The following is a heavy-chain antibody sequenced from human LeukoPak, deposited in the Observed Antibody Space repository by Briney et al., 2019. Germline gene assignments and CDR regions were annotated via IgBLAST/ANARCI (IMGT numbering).Heavy chain of an antibody. D-gene: IGHD5-24*01. J-gene: IGHJ3*02. V-gene: IGHV3-30*18. CDR3: AKEKLRWLQFSSAFDI. CDR1: GFTFSSYG. CDR2: ISYDGSNK. Sequence: GGSLRLSCAASGFTFSSYGMHWVRQAPGKGLEWVAVISYDGSNKYYADSVKGRFTISRDNSKNTLYLQMNSLRAEDTAVYYCAKEKLRWLQFSSAFDIWGQGTMVTVSS.